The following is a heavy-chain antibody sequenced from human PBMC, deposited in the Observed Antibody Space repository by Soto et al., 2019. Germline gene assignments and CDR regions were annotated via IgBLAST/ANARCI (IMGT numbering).Heavy chain of an antibody. CDR3: ARVSIQYYYHTSGQYYFDY. Sequence: SETLSLTCTVSGGSVSSGSYYWSWIRQPPGMGLEWIGYIFYSGTTNYNPSLKSRVTMSLYTSKNQFSLQLSSVTAADTAVYYCARVSIQYYYHTSGQYYFDYSGKGTRVTVSS. CDR1: GGSVSSGSYY. J-gene: IGHJ4*02. CDR2: IFYSGTT. V-gene: IGHV4-61*01. D-gene: IGHD3-22*01.